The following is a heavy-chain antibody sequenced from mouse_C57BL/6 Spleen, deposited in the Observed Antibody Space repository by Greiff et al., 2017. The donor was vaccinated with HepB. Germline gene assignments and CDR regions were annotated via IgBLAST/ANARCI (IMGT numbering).Heavy chain of an antibody. CDR1: GFTFSSYA. CDR3: ARERGLRRGFDY. V-gene: IGHV5-4*01. Sequence: EVMLVESGGGLVKPGGSLKLSCAASGFTFSSYAMSWVRQTPEKRLEWVATISDGGSYTYYPDNVKGRFTISRDNTKNNLYLQMSHLKSEDTAMYYCARERGLRRGFDYWGQGTTLTVSS. J-gene: IGHJ2*01. D-gene: IGHD2-4*01. CDR2: ISDGGSYT.